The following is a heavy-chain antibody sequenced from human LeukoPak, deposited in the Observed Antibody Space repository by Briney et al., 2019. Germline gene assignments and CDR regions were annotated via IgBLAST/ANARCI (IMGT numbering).Heavy chain of an antibody. CDR3: ARVGFGESFDY. Sequence: PGGSLRLSCAASGFTFSSYSMNWVRQAPGKGLEWVANIKQDGSEKYYVDSVKGRFTISRDNAKNSLYLQMNSLRAEDTPVYYCARVGFGESFDYWGQGTLVTVSS. CDR2: IKQDGSEK. D-gene: IGHD3-10*01. V-gene: IGHV3-7*01. CDR1: GFTFSSYS. J-gene: IGHJ4*02.